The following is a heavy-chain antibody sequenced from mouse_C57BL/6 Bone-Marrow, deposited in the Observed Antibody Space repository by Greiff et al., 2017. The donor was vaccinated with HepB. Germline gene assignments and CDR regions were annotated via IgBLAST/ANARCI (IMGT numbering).Heavy chain of an antibody. J-gene: IGHJ2*01. CDR3: AGELRF. CDR2: IAPSDSYT. Sequence: QVQLQQPGAELVMPGASVKLSCKASGYTFTSYWMHWVKQRPGQGLEWIGEIAPSDSYTNYNQKFKGKSTLTVDKSSSTAYMQLSSLTSEDSAVYYCAGELRFWGQGTTLTVSS. V-gene: IGHV1-69*01. CDR1: GYTFTSYW. D-gene: IGHD1-1*01.